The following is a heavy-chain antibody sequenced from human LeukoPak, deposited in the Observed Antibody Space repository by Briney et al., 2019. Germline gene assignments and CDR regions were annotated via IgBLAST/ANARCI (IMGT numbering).Heavy chain of an antibody. CDR3: ARDRDNSYDY. J-gene: IGHJ4*02. V-gene: IGHV1-69*04. D-gene: IGHD2-15*01. CDR2: IIPTFGIA. Sequence: ASVKVSCKASGGTFSSYAISWVRQAPGQGLEWMGRIIPTFGIANYAQKFQGRVTITADKSTSTAYMELSSLRSEDTAVYYCARDRDNSYDYWGQGTLVTVSS. CDR1: GGTFSSYA.